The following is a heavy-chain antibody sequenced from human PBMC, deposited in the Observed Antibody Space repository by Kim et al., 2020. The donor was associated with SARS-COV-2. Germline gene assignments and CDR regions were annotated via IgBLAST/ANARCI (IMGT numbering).Heavy chain of an antibody. D-gene: IGHD3-3*01. V-gene: IGHV2-5*02. CDR1: GFSLSTSGVG. CDR3: AHMNVLRFLGGNYYYMDV. CDR2: IYWDDDK. Sequence: SGPTLVNPTQTLALTCTFSGFSLSTSGVGVGWIRQPPGKALEWLALIYWDDDKRYSPSLKSRLTITKDTSKNQVVLIMTNMDPVDTATYYCAHMNVLRFLGGNYYYMDVSGKGTTVTVSS. J-gene: IGHJ6*03.